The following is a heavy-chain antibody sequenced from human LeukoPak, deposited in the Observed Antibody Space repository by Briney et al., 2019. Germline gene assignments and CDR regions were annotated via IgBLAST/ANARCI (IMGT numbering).Heavy chain of an antibody. Sequence: SETLSLTRTVSGGSISSSSYYWGWIRQPPGTGLEWIGSIYYSGSTYYNPSLKSRVTISVDTSKNQFSLKLSSVTAADTAAYYCARDVVSGSYWRDYWGQGTLVTVSS. CDR3: ARDVVSGSYWRDY. D-gene: IGHD1-26*01. CDR1: GGSISSSSYY. CDR2: IYYSGST. V-gene: IGHV4-39*07. J-gene: IGHJ4*02.